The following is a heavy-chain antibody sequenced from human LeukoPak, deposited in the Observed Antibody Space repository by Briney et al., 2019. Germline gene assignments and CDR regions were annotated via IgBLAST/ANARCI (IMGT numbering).Heavy chain of an antibody. Sequence: SVTVSCKASGGTFSSYAISWVRQAPGQGLEWMGGIIPIFGTANYAQKFQGRVTITTDESTSTAYMELSSLRSEDTAVYYCASSSRARNYYYYYMDVWGKGTTVTVSS. J-gene: IGHJ6*03. CDR1: GGTFSSYA. CDR3: ASSSRARNYYYYYMDV. CDR2: IIPIFGTA. D-gene: IGHD6-13*01. V-gene: IGHV1-69*05.